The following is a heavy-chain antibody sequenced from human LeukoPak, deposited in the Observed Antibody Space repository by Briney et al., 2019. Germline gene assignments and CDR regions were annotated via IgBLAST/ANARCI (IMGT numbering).Heavy chain of an antibody. D-gene: IGHD1-26*01. Sequence: GGSLRLSCAASGFTFSSYAMSWVRQAPGKGLEWVSGISGSGGSTFYADSVKGRFTINRDNSRNTLYLQMNSLRAGDTAEYYCAKDSFAALSFFDYWGQGTLVTVSS. CDR2: ISGSGGST. CDR1: GFTFSSYA. V-gene: IGHV3-23*01. CDR3: AKDSFAALSFFDY. J-gene: IGHJ4*02.